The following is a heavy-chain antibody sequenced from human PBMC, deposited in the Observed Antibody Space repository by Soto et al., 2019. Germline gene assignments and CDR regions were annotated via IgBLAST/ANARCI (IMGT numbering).Heavy chain of an antibody. V-gene: IGHV3-23*01. J-gene: IGHJ5*02. CDR1: GFTFSNYA. CDR2: ITGSGDGT. Sequence: PGGSLRLSCAASGFTFSNYAMNWVRQIPGQGPEWVASITGSGDGTFYADSVKGRFSISRDNSNDTLYLQMNSLRGEDTAFYSCTKASGASLSFHCCDPWGRGTLVTVSS. CDR3: TKASGASLSFHCCDP. D-gene: IGHD3-16*02.